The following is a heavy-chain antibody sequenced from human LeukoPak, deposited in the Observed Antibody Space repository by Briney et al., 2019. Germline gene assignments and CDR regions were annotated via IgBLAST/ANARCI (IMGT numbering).Heavy chain of an antibody. Sequence: GGSLRLSCEASGFTFSSYTMNWVRQAPGKGLEWVSSISTSSIYIYYSDSVKGRFTISRDNAKNSLYLQMNSLRTEDTALYYCAKDMGNCSGGSCYSSAFDYWGQGTLVTVSS. V-gene: IGHV3-21*04. CDR3: AKDMGNCSGGSCYSSAFDY. CDR2: ISTSSIYI. J-gene: IGHJ4*02. D-gene: IGHD2-15*01. CDR1: GFTFSSYT.